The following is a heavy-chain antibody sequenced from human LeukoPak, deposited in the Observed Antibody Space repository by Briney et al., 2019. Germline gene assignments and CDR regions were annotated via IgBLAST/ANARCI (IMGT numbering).Heavy chain of an antibody. Sequence: ASVKVSCKVSGYTLTELSMHWVRQAPGKGLEWMGGFDPEDGETIYAQKFQGRVTMTEDTSTDTAYMELSSLRSEDTAVYYCATDNPADYHLSYWYFDLWGRGTLVTVSS. CDR1: GYTLTELS. CDR2: FDPEDGET. CDR3: ATDNPADYHLSYWYFDL. J-gene: IGHJ2*01. D-gene: IGHD4-11*01. V-gene: IGHV1-24*01.